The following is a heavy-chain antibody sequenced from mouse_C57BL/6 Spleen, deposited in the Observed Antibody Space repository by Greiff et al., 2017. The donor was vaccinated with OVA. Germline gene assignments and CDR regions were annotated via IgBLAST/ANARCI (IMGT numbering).Heavy chain of an antibody. CDR2: ISRGSSTI. D-gene: IGHD1-1*01. J-gene: IGHJ4*01. CDR1: GFTFSDYG. Sequence: EVQLVESGGGLVKPGGSLKLSCAASGFTFSDYGMHWVRQAPEKGLEWVAYISRGSSTIYYADTVKGRVTISRDNAKNTRFLQMTSLRSEDTAMYYCATHYSGSSFYAMDYWGQGTSVTVSS. CDR3: ATHYSGSSFYAMDY. V-gene: IGHV5-17*01.